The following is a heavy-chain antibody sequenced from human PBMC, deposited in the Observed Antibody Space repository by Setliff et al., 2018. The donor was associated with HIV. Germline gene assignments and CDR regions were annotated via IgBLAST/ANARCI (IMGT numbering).Heavy chain of an antibody. CDR3: ASLRGDYVGQYFYYMDV. Sequence: GESLKISCEGSGYSFSTYWIAWVRQMPGKGLEWMGIIYPRDSDTKYSPSFQGQVTVSADKSISTVYLHWGSLKASDTALYYCASLRGDYVGQYFYYMDVWGKGTTVTV. J-gene: IGHJ6*03. D-gene: IGHD4-17*01. CDR2: IYPRDSDT. V-gene: IGHV5-51*01. CDR1: GYSFSTYW.